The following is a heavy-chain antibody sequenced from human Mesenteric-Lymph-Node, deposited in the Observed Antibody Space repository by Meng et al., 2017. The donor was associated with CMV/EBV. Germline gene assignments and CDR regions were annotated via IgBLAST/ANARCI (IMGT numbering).Heavy chain of an antibody. CDR2: IFYSGNT. Sequence: VCCASIGSGGSYWSWLRQHPGQDLECIGSIFYSGNTYYNPALKSRVTLSVDTSKNEFSVKLTSVTAADTAVYYCARDYGSGTGTFDFWGQGSPVTVSS. CDR3: ARDYGSGTGTFDF. D-gene: IGHD3-10*01. V-gene: IGHV4-31*02. CDR1: CASIGSGGSY. J-gene: IGHJ4*02.